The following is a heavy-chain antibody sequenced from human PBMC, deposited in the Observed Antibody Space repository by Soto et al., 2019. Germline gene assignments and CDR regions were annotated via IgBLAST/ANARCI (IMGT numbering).Heavy chain of an antibody. CDR2: IYWDDDK. D-gene: IGHD3-3*01. Sequence: QITWKESGPTLVKPTQTLTLTCAFSGLSLTTNGLSVGCVRQPPGKDLEWLALIYWDDDKRYSPSLKSRLTITRDTSKNQVVLTMTNMDPLDTATYYCAHSSTDLNHAMDVWGQGTTVSVSS. J-gene: IGHJ6*02. CDR1: GLSLTTNGLS. CDR3: AHSSTDLNHAMDV. V-gene: IGHV2-5*02.